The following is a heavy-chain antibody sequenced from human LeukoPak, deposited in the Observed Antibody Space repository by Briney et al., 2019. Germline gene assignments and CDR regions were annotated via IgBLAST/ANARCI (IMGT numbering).Heavy chain of an antibody. D-gene: IGHD2-15*01. CDR3: AKAAYWSSHIRNWFDP. Sequence: AGGSLRLSCAASGFSFSSYAMHWVRQAPGKGLEWVAVISFDGTNKYYADSVKGRLTISRDNSENTLYLQMNSLRAEDTAVYYCAKAAYWSSHIRNWFDPWGQGTLVTVSS. V-gene: IGHV3-30-3*01. CDR2: ISFDGTNK. CDR1: GFSFSSYA. J-gene: IGHJ5*02.